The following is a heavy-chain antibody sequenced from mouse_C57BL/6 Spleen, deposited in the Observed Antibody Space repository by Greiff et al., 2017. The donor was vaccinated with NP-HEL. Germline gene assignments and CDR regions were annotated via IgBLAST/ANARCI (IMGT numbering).Heavy chain of an antibody. CDR3: ARSLDYAMDY. CDR2: IYPRSGNT. Sequence: VQLQQSGAELARPGASVKLSCKASGFTFTSYGISWVKQRTGQGLEWIGEIYPRSGNTYYNEKFKGKAKLTADKSSSTAYMELRSLTSEDSAVYFCARSLDYAMDYWGQGTSVTVSS. V-gene: IGHV1-81*01. CDR1: GFTFTSYG. J-gene: IGHJ4*01.